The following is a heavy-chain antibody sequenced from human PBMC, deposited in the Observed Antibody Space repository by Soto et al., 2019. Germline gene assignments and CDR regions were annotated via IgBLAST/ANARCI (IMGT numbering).Heavy chain of an antibody. CDR2: ISGSGGST. V-gene: IGHV3-23*01. J-gene: IGHJ6*02. CDR1: GFTFSSYA. CDR3: AKDITYYDKLHGMDV. D-gene: IGHD3-9*01. Sequence: GXLRLSCAASGFTFSSYAMSWVRTAPGKGLEWVSAISGSGGSTYYADSVKGRFTISRDNSKNTLYLQMNSLRAEDTAVYYCAKDITYYDKLHGMDVWGQGTTVTVSS.